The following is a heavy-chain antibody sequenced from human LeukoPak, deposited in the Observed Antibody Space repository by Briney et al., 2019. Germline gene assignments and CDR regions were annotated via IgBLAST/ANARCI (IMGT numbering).Heavy chain of an antibody. J-gene: IGHJ6*02. CDR1: LYTFAKYA. CDR3: ARSILVVPVASHYNYGVDV. D-gene: IGHD2-2*01. Sequence: SVKVSCKASLYTFAKYAIHWVRQAPGQRREWIGWINAGNVNTRYSQKFQGGVTITRDTSASTAYMELSSLRSEDTAVYYCARSILVVPVASHYNYGVDVWGQGTTVTVSS. CDR2: INAGNVNT. V-gene: IGHV1-3*01.